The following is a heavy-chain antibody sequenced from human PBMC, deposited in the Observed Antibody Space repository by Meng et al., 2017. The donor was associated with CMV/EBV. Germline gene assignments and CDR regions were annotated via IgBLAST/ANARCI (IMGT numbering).Heavy chain of an antibody. CDR1: GFTFSSYW. CDR3: ARDRRNYLDY. J-gene: IGHJ4*02. V-gene: IGHV3-7*01. CDR2: IKQDGSEK. Sequence: GESLKISCAASGFTFSSYWMSWVRQAPGKGLEWVANIKQDGSEKYYVDSVKGRFTISGDNAKNSLYLQMNSLRAEDTAVYYCARDRRNYLDYWGQGTLVTVSS.